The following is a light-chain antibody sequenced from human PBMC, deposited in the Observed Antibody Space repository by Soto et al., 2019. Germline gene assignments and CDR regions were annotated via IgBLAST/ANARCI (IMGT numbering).Light chain of an antibody. CDR1: QSVSSY. CDR2: AAS. CDR3: QQSYSTPPIN. Sequence: DIQITQPPSSLSGSVVDRGTITCRASQSVSSYLNWYQQKPGKAPKLLIYAASSLQSGVPSRFSGSGSGTDFTLTISSLQPEDFATYYCQQSYSTPPINFGQGTRLEIK. J-gene: IGKJ5*01. V-gene: IGKV1-39*01.